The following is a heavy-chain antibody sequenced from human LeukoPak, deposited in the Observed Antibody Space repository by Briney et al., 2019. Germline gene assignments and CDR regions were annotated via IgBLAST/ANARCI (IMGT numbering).Heavy chain of an antibody. CDR1: GYTFTGYY. D-gene: IGHD4-23*01. J-gene: IGHJ4*02. V-gene: IGHV1-2*02. Sequence: ASVKVSCKASGYTFTGYYMHWVRQAPGQGLEWMGWINPNSGGTNYAQKFQGRVTMTRDTSISTACMELSRLRSDDTAVYYCAHGGNEPHLRYYFDYWGQGTLVTVSS. CDR3: AHGGNEPHLRYYFDY. CDR2: INPNSGGT.